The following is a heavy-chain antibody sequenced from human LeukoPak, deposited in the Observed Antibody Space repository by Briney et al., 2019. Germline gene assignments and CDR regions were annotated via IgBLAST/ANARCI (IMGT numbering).Heavy chain of an antibody. CDR1: GYAISSGYY. CDR2: IYHSGST. CDR3: AREAYCSSTSCYGNGDV. J-gene: IGHJ6*04. D-gene: IGHD2-2*01. Sequence: PAETLSLTCAVSGYAISSGYYWGWIRQPPGKGLEWIGSIYHSGSTYYNPSLKSRVTILLDTSKNQFSLKLSSVTAADTAVYYCAREAYCSSTSCYGNGDVWGKGTKVRVCS. V-gene: IGHV4-38-2*02.